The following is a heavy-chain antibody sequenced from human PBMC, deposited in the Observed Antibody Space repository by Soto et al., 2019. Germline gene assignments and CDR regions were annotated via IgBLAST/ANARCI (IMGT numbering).Heavy chain of an antibody. Sequence: GGSLRLSCTTSGFTFGDYAMTWFRQAPGKGLEWVGFIKSKTYGGTTEFAASVKGRFTISRDDSKSIAYLQMNSLKTEDTAVYYCTRGGTYGMDVWGQGTTVTVSS. J-gene: IGHJ6*02. V-gene: IGHV3-49*03. CDR1: GFTFGDYA. CDR2: IKSKTYGGTT. CDR3: TRGGTYGMDV.